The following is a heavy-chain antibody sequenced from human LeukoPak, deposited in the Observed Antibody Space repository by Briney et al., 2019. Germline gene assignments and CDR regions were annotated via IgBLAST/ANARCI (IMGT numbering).Heavy chain of an antibody. Sequence: SETLSLTCAVYGGSFSGYYWSWIRLPPGKGLEWIGEINHSGSTNYNPSLKSRVTISVDTSKNQFSLKLSSVTAADTAVYYCARVQYSNYYFDYWGQGTLVTVSS. CDR3: ARVQYSNYYFDY. D-gene: IGHD4-11*01. V-gene: IGHV4-34*01. CDR1: GGSFSGYY. CDR2: INHSGST. J-gene: IGHJ4*02.